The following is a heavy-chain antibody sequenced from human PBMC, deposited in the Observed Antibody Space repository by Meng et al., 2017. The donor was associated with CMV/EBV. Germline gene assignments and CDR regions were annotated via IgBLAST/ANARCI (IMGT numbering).Heavy chain of an antibody. J-gene: IGHJ6*02. CDR3: ASTDVVGEDYYYGMDV. Sequence: GESLKISCTASGFTFNTYEMNWVRQAPGKGLEWMGWINPNSGGTNYAQKFQGRVTMTRDTSISTAYMELSRLRSDDTAVYYCASTDVVGEDYYYGMDVWGQGTTVTVSS. V-gene: IGHV1-2*02. CDR2: INPNSGGT. CDR1: GFTFNTYE. D-gene: IGHD3-16*01.